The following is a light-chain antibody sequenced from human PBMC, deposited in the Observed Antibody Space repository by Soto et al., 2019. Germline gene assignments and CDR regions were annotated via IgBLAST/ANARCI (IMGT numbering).Light chain of an antibody. CDR3: PQYNEWPHT. CDR1: QSLSSN. Sequence: EIVMTQSPATLSVSPGERVTLSCRASQSLSSNLAWYQQKPGQAPRLLMYGASTRATGIPARFGGSGSGTEFALTISSLQSADFAVYYCPQYNEWPHTFGQGTKVEVK. CDR2: GAS. J-gene: IGKJ1*01. V-gene: IGKV3-15*01.